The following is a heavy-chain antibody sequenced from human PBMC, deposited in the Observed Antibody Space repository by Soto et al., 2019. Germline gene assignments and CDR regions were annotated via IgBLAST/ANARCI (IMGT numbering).Heavy chain of an antibody. Sequence: SETLSLTCAVYGGSFSAYYWSWIRQSPGKGLEWIGDINHSGSTNYNPSLQSRVTISADTSKNQFSLKLSSVTAADTAVYYCARTAPDYYDYVWGSYRKYYFDYWGQGTLVTVSS. CDR3: ARTAPDYYDYVWGSYRKYYFDY. CDR2: INHSGST. J-gene: IGHJ4*02. CDR1: GGSFSAYY. D-gene: IGHD3-16*02. V-gene: IGHV4-34*01.